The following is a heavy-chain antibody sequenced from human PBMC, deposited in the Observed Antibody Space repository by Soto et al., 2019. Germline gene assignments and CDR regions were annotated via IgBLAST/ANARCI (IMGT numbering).Heavy chain of an antibody. Sequence: AAVKVSCKACGCTFTSYYMHWVQQAPGQGLEWMGIINPIGGSTSYAQKFQGRVTMTRDTSTSTVYMELSSLRSEDTAVYYCARVRRSSGYYYGYWGQGTPVTVSS. J-gene: IGHJ4*02. CDR2: INPIGGST. V-gene: IGHV1-46*01. CDR3: ARVRRSSGYYYGY. CDR1: GCTFTSYY. D-gene: IGHD3-22*01.